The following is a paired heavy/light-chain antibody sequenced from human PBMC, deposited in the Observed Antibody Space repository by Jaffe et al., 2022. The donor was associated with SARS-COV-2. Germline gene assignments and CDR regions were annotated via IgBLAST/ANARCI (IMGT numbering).Heavy chain of an antibody. CDR1: GYTFTSYY. D-gene: IGHD3-22*01. V-gene: IGHV1-46*01. J-gene: IGHJ4*02. Sequence: QVQLVQSGAEVKKPGASVKVSCKTSGYTFTSYYIHWVRQAPGQGLEWVGIINLSAGSINFAQEFQGRVMMTRDTSTSTVYMELSSLRSEDTAVYYCAREVQTTMIPVGRLFDYWGQGTLVTVSS. CDR2: INLSAGSI. CDR3: AREVQTTMIPVGRLFDY.
Light chain of an antibody. J-gene: IGKJ1*01. CDR3: QQSYSTPRT. CDR1: QSISSY. V-gene: IGKV1-39*01. CDR2: AAS. Sequence: DIQMTQSPSSLSASVGDRVTITCRASQSISSYLNWYQQKPGKAPKILIYAASTLQSGVPSRFSGSGSGTDFTLTINSLQPEDFATYYCQQSYSTPRTFGQGTKVEIK.